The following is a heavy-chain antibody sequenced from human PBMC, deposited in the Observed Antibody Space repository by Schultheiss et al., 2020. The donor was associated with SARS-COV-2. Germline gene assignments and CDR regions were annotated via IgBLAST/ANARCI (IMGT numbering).Heavy chain of an antibody. Sequence: GGSLRLSCAASGFTVSSNYMSWVRQAPGKGLEWVSVIYSGGSTYYADSVKGRFTISRDNSKNTLYLQMNSLRAEDTAVYYCARVGDGYSYSINAFDIWGQGTMVTVSS. J-gene: IGHJ3*02. D-gene: IGHD5-18*01. CDR2: IYSGGST. V-gene: IGHV3-53*05. CDR3: ARVGDGYSYSINAFDI. CDR1: GFTVSSNY.